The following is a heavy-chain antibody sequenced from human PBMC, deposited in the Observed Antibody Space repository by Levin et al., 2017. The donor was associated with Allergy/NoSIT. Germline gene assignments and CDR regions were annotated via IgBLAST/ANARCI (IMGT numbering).Heavy chain of an antibody. CDR3: ARDALLETAMVFDY. D-gene: IGHD5-18*01. Sequence: SETLSLTCTVSGGSISSYYWSWIRQPAGKGLEWIGRIYTSGSTNYNPSLKSRVTMSVDTSKNQFSLKLSSVTAADTAVYYCARDALLETAMVFDYWGQGTLVTVSS. J-gene: IGHJ4*02. V-gene: IGHV4-4*07. CDR2: IYTSGST. CDR1: GGSISSYY.